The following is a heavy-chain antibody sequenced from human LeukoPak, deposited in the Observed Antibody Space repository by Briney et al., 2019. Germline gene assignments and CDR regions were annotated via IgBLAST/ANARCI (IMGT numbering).Heavy chain of an antibody. CDR2: IYPGDSDT. D-gene: IGHD5-24*01. CDR1: GYSFTRYW. J-gene: IGHJ4*02. V-gene: IGHV5-51*01. CDR3: ARRGRDGYNTYYFDY. Sequence: GESLKISCKGSGYSFTRYWIGWVRQMPGKGLEWMGIIYPGDSDTRYSPSFQGQVTISADKSISTAYLQWSSLKASDTAIYYCARRGRDGYNTYYFDYWGQGTLVTVSS.